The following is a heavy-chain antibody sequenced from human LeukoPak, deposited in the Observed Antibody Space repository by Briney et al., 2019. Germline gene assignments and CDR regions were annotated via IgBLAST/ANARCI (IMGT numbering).Heavy chain of an antibody. J-gene: IGHJ6*02. D-gene: IGHD3-10*01. Sequence: GGSLRLSCAASGFTFSSYAMHWVRQAPGKGLEWVAVISYDGSNRYYADSVKGRFTISRDNSKNTLYLQMNSLRAEDTALYYCARGLSVRGYYYYYYGMDVWGQGTTVTVSS. V-gene: IGHV3-30-3*01. CDR2: ISYDGSNR. CDR1: GFTFSSYA. CDR3: ARGLSVRGYYYYYYGMDV.